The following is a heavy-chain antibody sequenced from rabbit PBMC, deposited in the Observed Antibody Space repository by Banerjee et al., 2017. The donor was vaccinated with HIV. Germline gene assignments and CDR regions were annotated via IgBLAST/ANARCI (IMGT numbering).Heavy chain of an antibody. V-gene: IGHV1S43*01. CDR2: AYTGDAST. D-gene: IGHD4-1*01. CDR3: ARATYVGWGYINRLDL. J-gene: IGHJ3*01. CDR1: GFSFSSGYY. Sequence: QEQLKESGGGLVQPEGSLTLTCKASGFSFSSGYYMCWVRQAPGKGLELIACAYTGDASTWYASWAKGRFTISRSTSLNTVDLKMTSLTAADTATYFCARATYVGWGYINRLDLWGPGTLVTVS.